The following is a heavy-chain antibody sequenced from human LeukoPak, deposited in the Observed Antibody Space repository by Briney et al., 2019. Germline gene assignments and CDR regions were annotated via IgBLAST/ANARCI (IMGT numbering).Heavy chain of an antibody. V-gene: IGHV4-39*01. Sequence: SETLSLTCSVSGGSISSSSYYWGWIRQTPGKGLEWIGSIYYSGSTYSSPSLKSRVAISVDTSKNQFSLKLSSVTAADTAVYYCARHVAAAIDYWGQGTLVTVSS. D-gene: IGHD6-13*01. CDR1: GGSISSSSYY. CDR3: ARHVAAAIDY. J-gene: IGHJ4*02. CDR2: IYYSGST.